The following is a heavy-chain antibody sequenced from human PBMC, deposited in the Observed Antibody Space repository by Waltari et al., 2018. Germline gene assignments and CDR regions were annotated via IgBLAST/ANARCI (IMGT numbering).Heavy chain of an antibody. CDR3: TRYSSGELDY. J-gene: IGHJ4*02. CDR2: IRSKAYGGTT. V-gene: IGHV3-49*04. CDR1: GFTFGDYA. Sequence: EVQLVESGGGLVQPGRSLRLSCTASGFTFGDYAMSWVRQAPGKGLEWVGFIRSKAYGGTTEYAASMKGRFTISRDDSKSIAYLQMNSLKTEDTAVYYCTRYSSGELDYWGQGTLVTVSS. D-gene: IGHD6-19*01.